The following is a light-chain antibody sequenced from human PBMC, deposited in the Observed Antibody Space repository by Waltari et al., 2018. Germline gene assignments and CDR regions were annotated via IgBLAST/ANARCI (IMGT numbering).Light chain of an antibody. CDR1: SNDLSSYHY. J-gene: IGLJ2*01. CDR3: SSYTSSGTLV. CDR2: DVS. V-gene: IGLV2-14*03. Sequence: QSALTQPAPVSGSPGPSITIPCFGSSNDLSSYHYLPWYQQHPGRAPKLMIYDVSDRPSGLSDRFSGSKSGNTASLSISGLQAEDEADYYCSSYTSSGTLVFGGGTKLTVL.